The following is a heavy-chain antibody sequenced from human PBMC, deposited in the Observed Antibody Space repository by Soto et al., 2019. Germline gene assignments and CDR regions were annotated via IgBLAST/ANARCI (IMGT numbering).Heavy chain of an antibody. CDR2: TYYRSNWRH. Sequence: SQTLSLTCAISGDSVSSNTAAWNWIRSSPSRGLEWPGRTYYRSNWRHDYAVSVKSRITVNPDTSKNHFSLQLNSVTPDDTAVYYCARGVAGSGFDLWGRGTLVTVSS. J-gene: IGHJ4*02. CDR3: ARGVAGSGFDL. V-gene: IGHV6-1*01. CDR1: GDSVSSNTAA. D-gene: IGHD6-19*01.